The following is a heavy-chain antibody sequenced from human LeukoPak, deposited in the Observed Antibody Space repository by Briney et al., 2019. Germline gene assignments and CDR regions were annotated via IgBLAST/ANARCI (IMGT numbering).Heavy chain of an antibody. D-gene: IGHD1-26*01. CDR1: GGCISSYY. V-gene: IGHV4-59*08. Sequence: SETLSLTCTVSGGCISSYYWSWIRQPPGKGLEWIGYIYYSGSTNYNPSLKSRVTISVDTSKNQFSLKLSSVTAADTAVYYCARQKGGSYYVFDYWGQGTLVTVSS. CDR3: ARQKGGSYYVFDY. J-gene: IGHJ4*02. CDR2: IYYSGST.